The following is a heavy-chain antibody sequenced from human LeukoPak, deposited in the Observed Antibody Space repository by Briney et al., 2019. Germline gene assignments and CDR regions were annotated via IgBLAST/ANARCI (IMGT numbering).Heavy chain of an antibody. CDR1: GGSISSSSYY. J-gene: IGHJ4*02. D-gene: IGHD3-16*01. CDR2: TYYSGST. CDR3: ASVLGGSAH. Sequence: PSETLSLTCTVSGGSISSSSYYWGWIRQPPGKGLEWIGTTYYSGSTYYNPSLKSRVTISVDTSRNQFSLKLTSVTAADTAVYYCASVLGGSAHWGQGTLVTVSS. V-gene: IGHV4-39*01.